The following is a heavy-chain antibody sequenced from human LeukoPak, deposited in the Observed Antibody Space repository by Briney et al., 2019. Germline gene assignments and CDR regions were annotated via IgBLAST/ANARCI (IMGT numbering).Heavy chain of an antibody. Sequence: ASVKVSCKASGYTFTSYGISWVRQAPGQGLEWMGWISAYNGNTNYAQKLQGRVTMTTDTSTSTAYMELRSLRPEDTAVYYCAKDFISILALIPWDYWGQGTLVTVSP. V-gene: IGHV1-18*01. CDR3: AKDFISILALIPWDY. CDR2: ISAYNGNT. J-gene: IGHJ4*02. CDR1: GYTFTSYG. D-gene: IGHD2-21*01.